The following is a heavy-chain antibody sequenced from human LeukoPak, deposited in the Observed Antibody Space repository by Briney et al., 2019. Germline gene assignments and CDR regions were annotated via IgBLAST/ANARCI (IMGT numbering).Heavy chain of an antibody. Sequence: SETLSLTCTVSGGSISSGSDYWGWIRQPPGKGLEWIGYIYYSGSTNYNPSLKSRVTISVDTSKNQFSLKLSSVTAADTAVYYCARCITMVRGVRLAPYYMDVWGKGTTVTVSS. D-gene: IGHD3-10*01. CDR1: GGSISSGSDY. CDR2: IYYSGST. CDR3: ARCITMVRGVRLAPYYMDV. J-gene: IGHJ6*03. V-gene: IGHV4-61*01.